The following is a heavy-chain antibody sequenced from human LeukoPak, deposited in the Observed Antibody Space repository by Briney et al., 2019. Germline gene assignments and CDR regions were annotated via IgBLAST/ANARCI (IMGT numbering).Heavy chain of an antibody. CDR1: GGSISSGGYY. V-gene: IGHV4-31*03. D-gene: IGHD2-2*01. CDR3: ARRKGCSSTSCPPDY. J-gene: IGHJ4*02. Sequence: PSQTLSLTCTVSGGSISSGGYYWSWTRQHPGKGLEWIGYIYYSGSTYYNPSLKSRVTTSVDMSENQFSLKLSSVTAADTAMYYCARRKGCSSTSCPPDYWGQGTMVTVSS. CDR2: IYYSGST.